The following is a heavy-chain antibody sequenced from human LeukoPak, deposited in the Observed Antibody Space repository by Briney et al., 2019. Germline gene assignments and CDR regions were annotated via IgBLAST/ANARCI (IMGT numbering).Heavy chain of an antibody. CDR2: INPNSGGT. J-gene: IGHJ3*02. Sequence: GAPVKVSCKASGYTFTGYYMHWVRQAPGQGLEWMGWINPNSGGTNYAQKFQGRVTMTRDTSISTAYMELSRLRSDDTAVYYCARPRCSSTSCYLDAFDIWGQGTMVTVSS. V-gene: IGHV1-2*02. D-gene: IGHD2-2*01. CDR1: GYTFTGYY. CDR3: ARPRCSSTSCYLDAFDI.